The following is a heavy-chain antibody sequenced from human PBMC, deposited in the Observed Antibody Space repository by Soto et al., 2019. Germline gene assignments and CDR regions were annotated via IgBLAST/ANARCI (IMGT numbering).Heavy chain of an antibody. CDR3: AKDRNYPRDQFHY. V-gene: IGHV3-23*01. Sequence: GESLKISCAASGFTFSTYALSWVRQAPGKGLEWVSAISANGQGIYYADSVRGRFTISRDNSKNTIFLYMDSLRAEDTAVYYCAKDRNYPRDQFHYWGQGTLVTVSS. D-gene: IGHD1-7*01. CDR1: GFTFSTYA. J-gene: IGHJ4*02. CDR2: ISANGQGI.